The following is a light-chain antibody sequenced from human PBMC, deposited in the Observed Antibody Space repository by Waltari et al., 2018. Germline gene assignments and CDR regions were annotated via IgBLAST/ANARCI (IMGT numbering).Light chain of an antibody. CDR1: QSVSSSY. Sequence: EIVLTQSPGTLSLSPGERATRSCRARQSVSSSYLAWYQQKPGQAPRLLIYGASSRATGIPDRFSGSGSGTDFTLTISRLEPEDFAVYYCQQYGSSLLYTFGQGTKLEIK. CDR2: GAS. J-gene: IGKJ2*01. CDR3: QQYGSSLLYT. V-gene: IGKV3-20*01.